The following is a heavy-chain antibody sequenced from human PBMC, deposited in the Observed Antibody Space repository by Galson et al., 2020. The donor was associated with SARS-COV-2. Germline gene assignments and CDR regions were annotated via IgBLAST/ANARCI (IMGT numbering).Heavy chain of an antibody. V-gene: IGHV3-49*03. Sequence: GGSLRLSCPASGFTLGDYAMSWFRQAPGKGLEWVGFIRSKAYGGTTEYAASVKGRFTISRDDSKSITYLQMNSLKTEDTAVYYCTRGGKDGSAFDIWCQGTMVTVSS. CDR3: TRGGKDGSAFDI. J-gene: IGHJ3*02. CDR1: GFTLGDYA. D-gene: IGHD1-26*01. CDR2: IRSKAYGGTT.